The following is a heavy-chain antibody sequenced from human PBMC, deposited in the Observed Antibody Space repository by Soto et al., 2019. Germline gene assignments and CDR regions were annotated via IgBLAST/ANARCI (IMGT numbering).Heavy chain of an antibody. CDR2: ISGSGGST. CDR3: AKDEVAWYSFGIGV. V-gene: IGHV3-23*01. CDR1: GFILSSYA. Sequence: PGGSLRLSCAASGFILSSYAMSWVRQAPGKGLEWVSAISGSGGSTYYADSVKGRFTISRDNAKNTLYLQMNSLRAEDTAVYYCAKDEVAWYSFGIGVWGQGTMVTVSS. J-gene: IGHJ6*02. D-gene: IGHD2-21*01.